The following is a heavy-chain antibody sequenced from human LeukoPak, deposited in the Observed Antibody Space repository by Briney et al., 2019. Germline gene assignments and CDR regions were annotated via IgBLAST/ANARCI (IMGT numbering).Heavy chain of an antibody. V-gene: IGHV1-18*01. J-gene: IGHJ4*02. CDR2: ISAYNGNT. CDR1: GYTFTSYG. D-gene: IGHD2-2*01. CDR3: ARDLGAVVPAAIDFDY. Sequence: ASLKVSCKASGYTFTSYGISCVRQAPGQRLEWMGWISAYNGNTNYAQKLQGRVTMTTDTSTSTAYMELRSLRSDDTAVYYCARDLGAVVPAAIDFDYWGQGTLVTVSS.